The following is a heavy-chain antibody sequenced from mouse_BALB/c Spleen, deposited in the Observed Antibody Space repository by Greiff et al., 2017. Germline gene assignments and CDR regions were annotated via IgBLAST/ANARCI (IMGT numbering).Heavy chain of an antibody. Sequence: EVQLQESGGGLVKPGGSLKLSCAASGFTFSDYYMYWVRQTPEKRLEWVATISDGGSYTYYPDSVKGRFTISRDNAKNNLYLQMSSLKSEDTAMYYCARGYGNYPAWFAYWGQGTLVTVSA. CDR2: ISDGGSYT. CDR1: GFTFSDYY. J-gene: IGHJ3*01. V-gene: IGHV5-4*02. D-gene: IGHD2-1*01. CDR3: ARGYGNYPAWFAY.